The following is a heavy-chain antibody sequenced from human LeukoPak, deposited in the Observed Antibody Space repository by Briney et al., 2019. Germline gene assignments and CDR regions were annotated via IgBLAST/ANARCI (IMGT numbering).Heavy chain of an antibody. CDR1: GGSISSSSYY. J-gene: IGHJ3*02. CDR3: ARESWVRGRHRSGAFDI. D-gene: IGHD3-10*01. V-gene: IGHV4-39*07. Sequence: PSETLSFTCTVSGGSISSSSYYWGWIRQPPGKGLEWIGSIYYSGSTNYNPSLKSRVTISVDTSKNQFSLKLSSVTAADTAVYYCARESWVRGRHRSGAFDIWGQGTMVTVSS. CDR2: IYYSGST.